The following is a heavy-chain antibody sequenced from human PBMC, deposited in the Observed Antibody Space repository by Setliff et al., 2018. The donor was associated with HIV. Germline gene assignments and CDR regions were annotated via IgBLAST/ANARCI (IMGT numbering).Heavy chain of an antibody. CDR3: ARVPFTTGFDY. Sequence: SETLSLTCAVSGYSISSGYYWGWIRQPPGRGLEWIGNIYHSGGTHYNPSLRSRVTISVDTSKNHFSLKLSSVTAADTAVFYCARVPFTTGFDYWGRGILVTVS. V-gene: IGHV4-38-2*01. D-gene: IGHD3-3*01. CDR1: GYSISSGYY. CDR2: IYHSGGT. J-gene: IGHJ4*02.